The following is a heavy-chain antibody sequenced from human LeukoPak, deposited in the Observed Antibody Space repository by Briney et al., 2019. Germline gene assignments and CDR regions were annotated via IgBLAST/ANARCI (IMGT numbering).Heavy chain of an antibody. CDR2: ISAYNGDT. CDR3: AISGYYYDSSGYFGGFTNAEYFQH. D-gene: IGHD3-22*01. CDR1: GYTFTSYG. J-gene: IGHJ1*01. Sequence: ASVKVSCQASGYTFTSYGISWLRQAPGQGLEWMGWISAYNGDTNYAQKLQGRVTMTTDTSTSTAYMELRSLRSDDTAVYYCAISGYYYDSSGYFGGFTNAEYFQHWGQGTLVTVSS. V-gene: IGHV1-18*01.